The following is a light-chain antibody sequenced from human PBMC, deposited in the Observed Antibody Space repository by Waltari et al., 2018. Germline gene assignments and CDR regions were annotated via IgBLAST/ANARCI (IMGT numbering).Light chain of an antibody. V-gene: IGKV3-20*01. Sequence: EIVLTPSPGTLSLSPGERATPSCRASQRISSSNLAWYQQKLGQTPTLLIYGASSRATGIPDMFSGSGSGTDFTLTITRLEPEDLAVYYCQQYDTAPRTFGQGTKLEIK. CDR3: QQYDTAPRT. CDR1: QRISSSN. CDR2: GAS. J-gene: IGKJ2*01.